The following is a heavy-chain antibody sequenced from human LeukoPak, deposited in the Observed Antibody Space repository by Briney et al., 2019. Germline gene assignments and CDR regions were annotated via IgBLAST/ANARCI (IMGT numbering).Heavy chain of an antibody. V-gene: IGHV3-53*01. J-gene: IGHJ3*02. Sequence: GGSLRLSCAASGFTVSSNYMTWVRQAPGKGLEWVSVIYSGGSIYYADSVKGRFTISRDNSRNTLYLQMNSLRAEDTAVYYCARALNGFDIWGPGTLVTVSS. CDR1: GFTVSSNY. CDR2: IYSGGSI. CDR3: ARALNGFDI.